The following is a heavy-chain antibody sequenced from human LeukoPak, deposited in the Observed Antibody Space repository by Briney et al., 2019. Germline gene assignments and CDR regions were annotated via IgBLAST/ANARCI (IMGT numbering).Heavy chain of an antibody. CDR3: AKFGNYDSSGYHDY. CDR1: GFTFSSYG. V-gene: IGHV3-30*18. J-gene: IGHJ4*02. D-gene: IGHD3-22*01. CDR2: ISYDGSNK. Sequence: PGRSLGLSCAASGFTFSSYGMHWVRQAPGKGLEWVAVISYDGSNKYYADSVKGRFTISRDNSKNTLYLQMNSLRAEDTAVHYCAKFGNYDSSGYHDYWGQGTLVTVSS.